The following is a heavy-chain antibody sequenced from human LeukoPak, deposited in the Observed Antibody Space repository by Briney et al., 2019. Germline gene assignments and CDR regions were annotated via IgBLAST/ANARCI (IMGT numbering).Heavy chain of an antibody. CDR3: AKDLYCSSTSCYPESDAFDI. J-gene: IGHJ3*02. CDR2: IYSGGST. Sequence: GGSLRLSCAASGFTVSSNYMSWVRQAPGKGLEWVSVIYSGGSTYYADSVKGRFTISRDNSKNTLYLQMNSLRAEDTAVYYCAKDLYCSSTSCYPESDAFDIWGQGTMVTVSS. D-gene: IGHD2-2*01. CDR1: GFTVSSNY. V-gene: IGHV3-53*01.